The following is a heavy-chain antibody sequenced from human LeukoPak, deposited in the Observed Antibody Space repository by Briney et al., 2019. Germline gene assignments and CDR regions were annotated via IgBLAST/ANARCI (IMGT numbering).Heavy chain of an antibody. CDR1: GFAFSRYA. V-gene: IGHV3-15*01. D-gene: IGHD2-8*01. CDR2: ITATTDGGTI. J-gene: IGHJ4*02. Sequence: GGSLKLSRAASGFAFSRYAMSWVRQAPGKGLEWVGLITATTDGGTIHYAAPVKDRFTISRDDSKNTLYLQLNSLKTEDTAVYYCSGVFLGYWGQGTLVTVSS. CDR3: SGVFLGY.